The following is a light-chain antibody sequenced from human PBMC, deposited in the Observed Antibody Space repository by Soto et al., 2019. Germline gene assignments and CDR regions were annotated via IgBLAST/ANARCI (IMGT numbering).Light chain of an antibody. CDR1: QSISSW. V-gene: IGKV1-5*03. CDR2: KAS. J-gene: IGKJ2*01. Sequence: DLQMTQSPSTLSASVGDRVTITCRASQSISSWLAWYQQKQGKAPKLLIYKASSLESGVPSRFSGIGSGTKFTLPVSSLQSDDFATYYCQQYNSYVYTFGQGHKLEIK. CDR3: QQYNSYVYT.